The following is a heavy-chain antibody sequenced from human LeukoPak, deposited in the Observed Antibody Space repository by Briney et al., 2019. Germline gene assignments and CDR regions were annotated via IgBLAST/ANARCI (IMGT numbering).Heavy chain of an antibody. CDR1: GFTLSSYA. D-gene: IGHD3-22*01. CDR2: ISYDGSNK. Sequence: PGGSLRLSCAAAGFTLSSYAMHWVRQAPGKGLEWVAVISYDGSNKYYADSVKGRFTISRDNSKNTLYLQMNSLRAEDTAVYYCASTMIVVVIRYYFDYSGQGTLVTVSS. CDR3: ASTMIVVVIRYYFDY. V-gene: IGHV3-30-3*01. J-gene: IGHJ4*02.